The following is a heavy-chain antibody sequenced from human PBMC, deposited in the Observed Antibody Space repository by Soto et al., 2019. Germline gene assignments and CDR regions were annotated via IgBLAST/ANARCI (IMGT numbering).Heavy chain of an antibody. V-gene: IGHV3-30-3*01. CDR2: ISYDGSNK. CDR3: ARGLQPLVTVAGEFDY. Sequence: GGSLRLSCAASGFTFSRYTMHWVRQAPGKGLEWVAVISYDGSNKFYADSVKGRVTISRDNSRNTLHLQMSSLSIEDTAVYYCARGLQPLVTVAGEFDYWGQGTLVTVSS. CDR1: GFTFSRYT. J-gene: IGHJ4*02. D-gene: IGHD6-19*01.